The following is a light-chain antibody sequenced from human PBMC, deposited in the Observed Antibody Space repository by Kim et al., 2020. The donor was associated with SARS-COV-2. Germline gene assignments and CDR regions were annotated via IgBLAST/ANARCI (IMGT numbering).Light chain of an antibody. CDR2: GAS. J-gene: IGKJ2*01. CDR1: QSVTNNY. Sequence: EIVLTQSPGTLSLSPGERATLSCRASQSVTNNYLAWYQQKHGQAPRPLIYGASNRAIGIPDRFSGSGSGTDFTLTISRLEPGDSAVYYCQQCGGSPMYTFGQGTKLEI. V-gene: IGKV3-20*01. CDR3: QQCGGSPMYT.